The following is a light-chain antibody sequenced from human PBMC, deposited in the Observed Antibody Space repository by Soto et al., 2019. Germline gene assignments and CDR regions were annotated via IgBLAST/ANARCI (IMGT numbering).Light chain of an antibody. CDR2: YDR. CDR3: AAWDDSLNAVV. CDR1: SSNIGNNA. Sequence: QSVLTQPPSVSDAPRQRVTISCSGSSSNIGNNAVTWYQHLPGKAPKLLIYYDRLLPSGVSDRFFGSKSGTSASLAISGLQSEDEADYYCAAWDDSLNAVVFGGGTKVTVL. J-gene: IGLJ2*01. V-gene: IGLV1-36*01.